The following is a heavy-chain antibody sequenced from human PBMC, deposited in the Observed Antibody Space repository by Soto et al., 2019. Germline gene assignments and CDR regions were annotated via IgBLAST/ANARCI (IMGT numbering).Heavy chain of an antibody. V-gene: IGHV4-59*08. CDR2: IYYSGST. CDR1: GGSISSYY. Sequence: SETLSLTCTVSGGSISSYYWSWIRQPPGKGLEWIGYIYYSGSTNYNPSLKGRVTISVDTSKNQFSLKLSSVTAADTAVYYCARQDEDGYNYFDYWGQGTLVTVSS. CDR3: ARQDEDGYNYFDY. D-gene: IGHD5-12*01. J-gene: IGHJ4*02.